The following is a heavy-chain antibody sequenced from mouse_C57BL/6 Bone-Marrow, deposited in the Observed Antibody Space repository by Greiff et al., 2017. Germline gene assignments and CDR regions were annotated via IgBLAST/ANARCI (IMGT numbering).Heavy chain of an antibody. J-gene: IGHJ3*01. CDR1: GFNINDYY. D-gene: IGHD2-2*01. V-gene: IGHV14-2*01. Sequence: VQLQESGAELVTPGASVKLSCTASGFNINDYYMHWVKQRTEQGLEWIGRIDPEDGETKYAPKFQGKATITADTSSNTAYLQLSSLTSEDTAVYYCASQGYGYHFAYWGQGTLVTVSA. CDR3: ASQGYGYHFAY. CDR2: IDPEDGET.